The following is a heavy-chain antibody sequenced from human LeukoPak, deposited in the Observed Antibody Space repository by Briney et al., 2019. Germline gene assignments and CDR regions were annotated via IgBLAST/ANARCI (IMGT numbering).Heavy chain of an antibody. V-gene: IGHV4-59*01. CDR2: IYYSGTT. CDR1: GGSLDSFY. CDR3: ARDPPGKGALGF. D-gene: IGHD3-16*01. Sequence: PSETLSLTCTVSGGSLDSFYWSWIRQPPGKGLEYIGYIYYSGTTNYDPSLKGRVTISVDMSKNQFSLKLISVTAADTAVYYCARDPPGKGALGFWGQGTLVTVSS. J-gene: IGHJ4*02.